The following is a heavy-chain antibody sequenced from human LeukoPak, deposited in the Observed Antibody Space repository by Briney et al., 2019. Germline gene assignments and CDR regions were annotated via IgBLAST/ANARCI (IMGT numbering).Heavy chain of an antibody. CDR1: GGSISSYY. V-gene: IGHV4-59*01. Sequence: SETLSLTCTVFGGSISSYYWSWIRQPPGKGLEWIGYIYYSGSTNYNPSLKSRVTISVDTSKNQFSLKLSSVTAADTAVYYCARSLSGSLDYWGQGTLVTVSS. CDR3: ARSLSGSLDY. J-gene: IGHJ4*02. CDR2: IYYSGST. D-gene: IGHD1-26*01.